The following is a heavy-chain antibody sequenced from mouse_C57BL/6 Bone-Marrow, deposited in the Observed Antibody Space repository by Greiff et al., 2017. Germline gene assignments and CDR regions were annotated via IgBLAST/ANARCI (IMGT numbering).Heavy chain of an antibody. D-gene: IGHD1-1*01. Sequence: VQLQQPGAELVKPGASVKVSCKASGYTFTSYWMHWVKQRPGQGLEWIGRIHPSDSDTNYNQKFKGKATLTVDKSSSTAYMQLSSLTSEDSAVYYCAILYYYGSSYGDYWGQGTTLTVSS. CDR3: AILYYYGSSYGDY. CDR2: IHPSDSDT. J-gene: IGHJ2*01. V-gene: IGHV1-74*01. CDR1: GYTFTSYW.